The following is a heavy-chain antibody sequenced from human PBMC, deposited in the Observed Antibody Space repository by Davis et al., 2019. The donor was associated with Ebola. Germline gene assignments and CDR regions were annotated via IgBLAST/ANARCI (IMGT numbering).Heavy chain of an antibody. CDR2: ISYDGSNK. CDR1: GFTFSSYG. CDR3: ARITMASVRFDP. V-gene: IGHV3-30*03. D-gene: IGHD3-10*01. Sequence: PGGSLRLSCAASGFTFSSYGMHWVRQAPGKGLEWVAVISYDGSNKYYADSVKGRFTISRDNSKNTLYLQMNSLRAEDTAVYYCARITMASVRFDPWGQGTLVTVSS. J-gene: IGHJ5*02.